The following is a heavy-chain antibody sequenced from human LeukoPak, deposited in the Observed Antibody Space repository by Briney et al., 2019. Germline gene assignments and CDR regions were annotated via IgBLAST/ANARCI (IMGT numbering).Heavy chain of an antibody. V-gene: IGHV3-23*01. CDR1: GFTVSSNY. CDR2: ISGSGVST. CDR3: EYGPFY. J-gene: IGHJ4*01. D-gene: IGHD3-10*01. Sequence: GGSLRLSCAASGFTVSSNYMSWVRQAPGKGLEWVSAISGSGVSTYYADSVKGRFTISRDNSKNTVYLQMNSLRAEDTAVYYCEYGPFYWGQGTLVTVSS.